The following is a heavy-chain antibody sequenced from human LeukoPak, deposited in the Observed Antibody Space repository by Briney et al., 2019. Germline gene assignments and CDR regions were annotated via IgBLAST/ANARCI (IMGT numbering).Heavy chain of an antibody. D-gene: IGHD3/OR15-3a*01. J-gene: IGHJ6*02. CDR2: IYYSGST. Sequence: SATLSLTCTVFGDSIISSSHYWGWIRQPPGKGLEWIGSIYYSGSTHFNPSLQSRVTMSVDASKNQFSLKLSSVTAADTAGYYCARHWTGYYYYGMDVWGQGTTVTVSS. CDR1: GDSIISSSHY. CDR3: ARHWTGYYYYGMDV. V-gene: IGHV4-39*01.